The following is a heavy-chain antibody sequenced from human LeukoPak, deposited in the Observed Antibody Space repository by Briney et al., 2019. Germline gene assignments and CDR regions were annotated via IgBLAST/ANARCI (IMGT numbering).Heavy chain of an antibody. D-gene: IGHD2-15*01. CDR3: ARDQGCL. CDR2: ITYSGST. CDR1: VGSFSDYS. V-gene: IGHV4-34*01. J-gene: IGHJ4*02. Sequence: SETLSLTCAVYVGSFSDYSWSWIRQSPGKGLEWIGEITYSGSTNYNPSLKSRVTISIDTSKNQFSLKVTSLTAADTAVYYCARDQGCLWGQGTLVTVSS.